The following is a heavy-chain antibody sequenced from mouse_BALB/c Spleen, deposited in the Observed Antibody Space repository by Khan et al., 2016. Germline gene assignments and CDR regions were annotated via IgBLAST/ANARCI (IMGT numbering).Heavy chain of an antibody. CDR1: GYTFTSYW. V-gene: IGHV1-7*01. D-gene: IGHD1-1*01. Sequence: QVQLQQSGAELAKPGASVKMSCKASGYTFTSYWMHWVKQRPGQGLEWIGYINPSTGYTEYNQKFKDKATLTADKSSSTAYMQLSSLTSEDSAVYYCATSYYYVSSYYAMDYWGQEPQSPSPQ. CDR2: INPSTGYT. J-gene: IGHJ4*01. CDR3: ATSYYYVSSYYAMDY.